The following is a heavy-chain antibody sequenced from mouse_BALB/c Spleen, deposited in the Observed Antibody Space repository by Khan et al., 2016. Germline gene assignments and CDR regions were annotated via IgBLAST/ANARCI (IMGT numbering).Heavy chain of an antibody. CDR2: IDPANGNT. CDR3: ARSPYDDDVEFAY. D-gene: IGHD2-4*01. V-gene: IGHV14-3*02. CDR1: GFNIKDTY. Sequence: VQLQQSGAELVKPGASVKLSCTASGFNIKDTYMHWVKQRPEQGLEWIGRIDPANGNTKYDPKFQGKATITADTSSNTAYLQLSSLTSEDTAVYYCARSPYDDDVEFAYWGQGTLVTVSA. J-gene: IGHJ3*01.